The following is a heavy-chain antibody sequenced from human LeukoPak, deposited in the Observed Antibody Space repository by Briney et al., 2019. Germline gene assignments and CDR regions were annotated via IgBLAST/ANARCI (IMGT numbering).Heavy chain of an antibody. CDR3: ARVSSRYEYFQH. J-gene: IGHJ1*01. Sequence: SETLSLTCTVSGGSISSSSYYWGWIRQPPGKGLEWIGSIYYSGSTYYNPSLKSRVTISVDTSKNQFSLKLSSVTAADTAVYYCARVSSRYEYFQHWGQGTLVTVSS. CDR1: GGSISSSSYY. CDR2: IYYSGST. V-gene: IGHV4-39*07. D-gene: IGHD6-13*01.